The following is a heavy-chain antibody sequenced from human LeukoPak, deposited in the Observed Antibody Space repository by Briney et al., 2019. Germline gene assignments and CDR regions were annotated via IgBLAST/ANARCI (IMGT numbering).Heavy chain of an antibody. CDR2: IRSDESNK. D-gene: IGHD3-10*01. CDR3: ARGAITMVRGVTGWFDP. CDR1: GFTFSNYG. V-gene: IGHV3-30*02. J-gene: IGHJ5*02. Sequence: GGSLRLSCAASGFTFSNYGMHWVRQAPGKGLEWVAFIRSDESNKYYADSVKGRFTISRDNAKNSLYLQMNSLRAEDTAVYYCARGAITMVRGVTGWFDPWGQGTLVTVSS.